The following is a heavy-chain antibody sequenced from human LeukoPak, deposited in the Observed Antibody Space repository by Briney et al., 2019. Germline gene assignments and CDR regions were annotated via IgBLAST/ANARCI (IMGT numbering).Heavy chain of an antibody. CDR1: GFTFSSYS. J-gene: IGHJ4*02. V-gene: IGHV3-48*01. CDR3: ARGGLRGDY. Sequence: KAGGSLRLSCAASGFTFSSYSMNWVRQAPGKGLEWVSYISSSSGTIYYADSVKGRFTISRDNAENSLYLQMSSLRAEDTAVYYCARGGLRGDYWGQGTLVTVSS. D-gene: IGHD4-17*01. CDR2: ISSSSGTI.